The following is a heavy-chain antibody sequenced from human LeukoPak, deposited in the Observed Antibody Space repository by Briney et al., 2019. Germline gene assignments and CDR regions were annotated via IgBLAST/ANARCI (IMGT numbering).Heavy chain of an antibody. CDR3: ARIIAGRLDY. Sequence: SETLSLTCTVSGDSISEDSWSWIRQAPGKGLDWIGDMYYSGDTNFDPSLKSRVSISVDPSTNRLSLKLSSVTAADTAVYYCARIIAGRLDYWGQGTLVTVSS. CDR2: MYYSGDT. CDR1: GDSISEDS. V-gene: IGHV4-59*01. D-gene: IGHD6-6*01. J-gene: IGHJ4*02.